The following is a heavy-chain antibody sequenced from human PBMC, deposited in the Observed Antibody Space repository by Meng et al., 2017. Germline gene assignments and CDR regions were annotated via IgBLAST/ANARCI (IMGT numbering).Heavy chain of an antibody. CDR1: GGTFSSYA. D-gene: IGHD4-11*01. V-gene: IGHV1-69*01. J-gene: IGHJ5*02. CDR2: TIPIFGTA. CDR3: ARVRGYSNYGPNWFDP. Sequence: QGQWVQYGGEVKKRGSSVKVSCKASGGTFSSYAISWVRQAPGQGLEWMGGTIPIFGTANYAQKFQGRVTITADESTSTAYMELSSLRSEDTAVYYCARVRGYSNYGPNWFDPWGQGTLVTVSS.